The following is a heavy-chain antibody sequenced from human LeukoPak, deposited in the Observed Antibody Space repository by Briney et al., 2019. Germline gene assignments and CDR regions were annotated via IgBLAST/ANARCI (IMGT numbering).Heavy chain of an antibody. V-gene: IGHV3-48*01. CDR1: GFTFSSYS. CDR3: AKDLYYDSSGYYYEFAFDI. CDR2: ITYSSSTI. Sequence: GGSLRLSCAASGFTFSSYSMTWVRQAPGKGLEWVSYITYSSSTIYYADSVKGRFTISRDNSKNTLYLQMNSLRAEDTAVYYCAKDLYYDSSGYYYEFAFDIWGQGTMVTVSS. D-gene: IGHD3-22*01. J-gene: IGHJ3*02.